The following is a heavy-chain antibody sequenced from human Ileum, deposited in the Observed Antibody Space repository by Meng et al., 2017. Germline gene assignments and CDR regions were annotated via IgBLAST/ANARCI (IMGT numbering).Heavy chain of an antibody. CDR1: GFTYRDYW. Sequence: ESLKIACAASGFTYRDYWMSWVRQAPGKGLEWVANIKPDESEKYYVDSVKGRFTVSRDNAKNSLYLQMNNLRAEDTAVYYCAANSYTYNWGQGTMVTVS. CDR2: IKPDESEK. V-gene: IGHV3-7*01. CDR3: AANSYTYN. J-gene: IGHJ4*02. D-gene: IGHD3-16*01.